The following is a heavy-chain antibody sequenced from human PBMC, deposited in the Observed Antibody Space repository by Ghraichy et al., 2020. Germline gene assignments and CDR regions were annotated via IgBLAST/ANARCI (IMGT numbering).Heavy chain of an antibody. CDR1: GFTFGDYA. V-gene: IGHV3-49*04. Sequence: GESLNISCTASGFTFGDYAMSWVRQAPGKGLEWVGFIRSKAYGGTTEYAASVKGRFTISRDDSKSIAYLQMNSLKTEDTAVYYCTGVLLWFGELLGQGDYWGQGTLVTVSS. J-gene: IGHJ4*02. CDR3: TGVLLWFGELLGQGDY. CDR2: IRSKAYGGTT. D-gene: IGHD3-10*01.